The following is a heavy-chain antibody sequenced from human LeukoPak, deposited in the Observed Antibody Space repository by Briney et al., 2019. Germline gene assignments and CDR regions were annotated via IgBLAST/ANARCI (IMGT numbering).Heavy chain of an antibody. CDR1: GLSFSSYA. V-gene: IGHV3-23*01. CDR2: ISGSGGST. J-gene: IGHJ5*02. Sequence: PGGSLRLSCTASGLSFSSYAISWVRQAPGKGLEWVSAISGSGGSTYYADSVKGRFTISRDNAKNSLYLQMNSLRAEDTAVYYCARDYWFDPWGHGTLVTVSS. CDR3: ARDYWFDP.